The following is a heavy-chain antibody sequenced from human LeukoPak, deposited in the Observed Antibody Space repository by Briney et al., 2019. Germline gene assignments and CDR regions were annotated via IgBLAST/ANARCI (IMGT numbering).Heavy chain of an antibody. Sequence: GGSLRLSCAASGFTFSCYAMSWVRQAPGKGLEWVSAISGSGGSTYYADSVKGRFTISRDNSKNTLYLQMNNLRAEDTAVYYCAKTAMVLRDAFDIWGQGTMVTISS. V-gene: IGHV3-23*01. CDR1: GFTFSCYA. D-gene: IGHD5-18*01. CDR3: AKTAMVLRDAFDI. CDR2: ISGSGGST. J-gene: IGHJ3*02.